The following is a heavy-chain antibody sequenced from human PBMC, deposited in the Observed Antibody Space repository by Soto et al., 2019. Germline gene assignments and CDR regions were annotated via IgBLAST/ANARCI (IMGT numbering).Heavy chain of an antibody. CDR3: ARGTPRYSYGQNFDY. CDR1: GFTFSSYG. V-gene: IGHV3-33*01. J-gene: IGHJ4*02. Sequence: GGSLRLSCAASGFTFSSYGMHWVRQAPGKGLEWVAVIWYDGSNKYYADSVKGRFTISRDNSKNTLYLQMNSLRAEDTAVYYCARGTPRYSYGQNFDYWGQGTLVTVSS. CDR2: IWYDGSNK. D-gene: IGHD5-18*01.